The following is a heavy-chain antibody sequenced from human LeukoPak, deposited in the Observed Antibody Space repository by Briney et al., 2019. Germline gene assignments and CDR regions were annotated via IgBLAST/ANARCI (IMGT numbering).Heavy chain of an antibody. D-gene: IGHD3-22*01. CDR1: GYTFTSYA. V-gene: IGHV7-4-1*02. CDR2: INTNTGNP. J-gene: IGHJ3*02. CDR3: ARAPETYYYDSSGYSYAFDI. Sequence: ASVKVSCKASGYTFTSYAMNWVRQAPGQGLEWTGWINTNTGNPTYAQGFTGRFVFSLDTSVSTAYLQISSLKAEDTAVYYCARAPETYYYDSSGYSYAFDIWGQGTMVTVSS.